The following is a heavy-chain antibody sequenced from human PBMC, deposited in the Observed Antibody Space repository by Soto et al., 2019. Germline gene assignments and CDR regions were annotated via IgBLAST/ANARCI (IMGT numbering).Heavy chain of an antibody. CDR1: GFTFSSYG. V-gene: IGHV3-33*01. J-gene: IGHJ4*02. CDR2: IWYDGSNK. Sequence: GSLRLSCAASGFTFSSYGMHWVRQAPGKGLEWVAVIWYDGSNKYYADSVKGRFTISRDNSKNTLYLQMNSLRAEDTAVYYRARETSGWYSFDYWGQGTLVTVSS. D-gene: IGHD6-19*01. CDR3: ARETSGWYSFDY.